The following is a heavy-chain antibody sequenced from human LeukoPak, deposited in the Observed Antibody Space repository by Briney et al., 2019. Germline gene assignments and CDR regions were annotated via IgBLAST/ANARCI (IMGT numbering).Heavy chain of an antibody. CDR3: GRPVPVAGRRGYYFDY. Sequence: GGSLRLSCAASGFTFSIYAMSWVRQPPRNGLEWVSTISDSGGSTQYADSVKSRFTISRDNSRSTLYLQMNSLRAEDTAVYYCGRPVPVAGRRGYYFDYWGQGTLVTVSS. V-gene: IGHV3-23*01. CDR2: ISDSGGST. D-gene: IGHD6-19*01. CDR1: GFTFSIYA. J-gene: IGHJ4*02.